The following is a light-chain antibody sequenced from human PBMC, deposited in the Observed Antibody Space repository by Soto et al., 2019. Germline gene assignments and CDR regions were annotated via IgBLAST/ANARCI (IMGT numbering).Light chain of an antibody. CDR2: EVS. CDR3: CSYAGSATYV. CDR1: RSDIGSYIL. Sequence: QPALTQPASVSGSPGQSITISCTGTRSDIGSYILVSWYQQLPGKAPKVLIYEVSKRPSGVSDRFSGSKSGNTASLTISGLQAEDEADYYCCSYAGSATYVFGTGTKATVL. V-gene: IGLV2-23*02. J-gene: IGLJ1*01.